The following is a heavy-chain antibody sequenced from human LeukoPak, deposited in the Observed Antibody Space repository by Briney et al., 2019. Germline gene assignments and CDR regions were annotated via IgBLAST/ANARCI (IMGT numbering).Heavy chain of an antibody. J-gene: IGHJ4*02. D-gene: IGHD5-12*01. CDR2: IYYSGST. CDR3: ARDGSGYEVYFDY. Sequence: PSETLSLTCTVSGGSISSYYWSWIRQPPGKGLEWIGNIYYSGSTNYNPSLKSRVTMSVDTSKNQFSLKLSSVTAADTAVYYCARDGSGYEVYFDYWGQGTLVTVSS. CDR1: GGSISSYY. V-gene: IGHV4-59*12.